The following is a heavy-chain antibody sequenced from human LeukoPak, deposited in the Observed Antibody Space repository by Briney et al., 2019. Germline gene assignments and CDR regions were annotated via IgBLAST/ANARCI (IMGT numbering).Heavy chain of an antibody. V-gene: IGHV3-21*01. CDR3: ARVVCSSTSCYWIYFDY. CDR2: ISSSSTYI. D-gene: IGHD2-2*01. CDR1: GFTFSSYS. J-gene: IGHJ4*02. Sequence: PGGSLRLSCAASGFTFSSYSMNWVRQAPGKGLEWVSSISSSSTYIYYADSVKGRFTISRDNAKNSLYLQMNSLRAEDTAVYYCARVVCSSTSCYWIYFDYWGQGTLVTVSS.